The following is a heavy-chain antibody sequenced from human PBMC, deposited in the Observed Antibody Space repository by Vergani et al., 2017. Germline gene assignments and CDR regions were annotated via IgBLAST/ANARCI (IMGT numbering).Heavy chain of an antibody. CDR2: ISSSSSTI. CDR3: AREGWIQLWLVYYYYGMDV. CDR1: GFRFSSYG. V-gene: IGHV3-48*01. Sequence: VQLVESGGGVVQPGRSLRLSCAASGFRFSSYGMNWVRQAPGKGLEWVSYISSSSSTIYYADSVKGRFTISRDNAKNSLYLQMNSLRAEDTAVYYCAREGWIQLWLVYYYYGMDVWGQXP. D-gene: IGHD5-18*01. J-gene: IGHJ6*02.